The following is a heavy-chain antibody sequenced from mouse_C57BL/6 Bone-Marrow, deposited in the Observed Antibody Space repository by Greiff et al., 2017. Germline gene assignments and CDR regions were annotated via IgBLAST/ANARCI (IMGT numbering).Heavy chain of an antibody. D-gene: IGHD2-1*01. CDR2: ISGGGGNT. CDR3: ARHLYSLDY. V-gene: IGHV5-9*01. CDR1: GFTFSSYT. Sequence: EVQLVESGGGLVKPGGSLKLSCAASGFTFSSYTMSWVRQTPEKRLEWVATISGGGGNTYYPDSVKGRFTISRDNAKNTLYLQMSSLRSEDTALYYCARHLYSLDYWGRGTSVTVTS. J-gene: IGHJ4*01.